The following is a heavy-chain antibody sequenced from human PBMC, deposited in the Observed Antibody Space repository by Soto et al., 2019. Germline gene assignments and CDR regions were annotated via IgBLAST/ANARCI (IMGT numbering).Heavy chain of an antibody. V-gene: IGHV3-23*01. CDR2: ISGSGGST. Sequence: GSLRLSCAASGFTFSSYAMSWVRQAPGKGLEWVSAISGSGGSTYYADSVKGRFTISRDNSKNTLYLQMNSLRAEDTAVYYCAKDHVLRFLEWSRYYYYGMDVWGQGTTVTVSS. J-gene: IGHJ6*02. CDR1: GFTFSSYA. D-gene: IGHD3-3*01. CDR3: AKDHVLRFLEWSRYYYYGMDV.